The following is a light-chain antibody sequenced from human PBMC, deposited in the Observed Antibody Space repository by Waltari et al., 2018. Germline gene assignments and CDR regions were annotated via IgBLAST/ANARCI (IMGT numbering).Light chain of an antibody. V-gene: IGLV2-14*03. J-gene: IGLJ2*01. CDR1: SSDVGRYNY. CDR3: NSYASNSNGL. Sequence: QSALTQPASVSGSPGQSITISCTGTSSDVGRYNYVSLYQQHPGKAPKRLIYDVSNRPSWVPIRFSGSKSGNTASLTISGLQAADEAHYYCNSYASNSNGLFGGGTKLTIL. CDR2: DVS.